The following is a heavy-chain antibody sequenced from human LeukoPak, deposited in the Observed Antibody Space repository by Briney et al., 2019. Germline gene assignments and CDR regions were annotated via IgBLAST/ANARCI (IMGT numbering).Heavy chain of an antibody. Sequence: PSETLSLTCTVPGGSISSYYWSWIRQPPGKGLEWIGCIYYTGSTTYNPSLKSRLTISVDTSKNQFSLNLSSVTAADTAVYYCARHAPGYYDYWGQGTLVTVSS. CDR2: IYYTGST. CDR3: ARHAPGYYDY. J-gene: IGHJ4*02. V-gene: IGHV4-59*08. CDR1: GGSISSYY.